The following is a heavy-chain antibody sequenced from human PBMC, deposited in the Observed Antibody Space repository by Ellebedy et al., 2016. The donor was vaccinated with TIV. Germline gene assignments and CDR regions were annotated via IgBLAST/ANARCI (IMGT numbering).Heavy chain of an antibody. CDR2: TYYRSKWYS. Sequence: SQTLSLTCAFSGDSVSSNSAAWNCIRQSTSRGLEWLGRTYYRSKWYSDYAVSVKSRITINADTSKNQFSLQLNSVTPEDTAVYYCARDTNTGDLSFDIWGQGTMVTVSS. V-gene: IGHV6-1*01. D-gene: IGHD7-27*01. CDR1: GDSVSSNSAA. CDR3: ARDTNTGDLSFDI. J-gene: IGHJ3*02.